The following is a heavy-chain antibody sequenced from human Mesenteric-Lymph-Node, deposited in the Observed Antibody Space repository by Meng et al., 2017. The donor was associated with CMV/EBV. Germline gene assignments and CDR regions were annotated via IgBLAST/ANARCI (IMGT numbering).Heavy chain of an antibody. CDR3: ARGNQWPRIWFDP. CDR1: GYSFTSYW. D-gene: IGHD6-19*01. V-gene: IGHV5-51*01. CDR2: IYPGDSDT. J-gene: IGHJ5*02. Sequence: GGSLRLSCKGSGYSFTSYWIGWVRQMPGKGLEWMGIIYPGDSDTKYSPSFQGQVTMSVDKSINTAYLQWSGLKTSDTAIYYCARGNQWPRIWFDPWGQGTLVTVSS.